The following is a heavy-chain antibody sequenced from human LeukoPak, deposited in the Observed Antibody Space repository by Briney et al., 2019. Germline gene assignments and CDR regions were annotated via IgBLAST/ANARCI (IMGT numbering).Heavy chain of an antibody. CDR3: GKAPAGGETLYNWFDP. Sequence: PGGSLRLSCAASGFTFSSYAMSWLRQAPGKGLEWVSAISGTGDSTYYADSVKGRFTISRDNSKNTLYLQTNSLRAEDTAVYYCGKAPAGGETLYNWFDPWGQGTLVTVSS. CDR1: GFTFSSYA. CDR2: ISGTGDST. V-gene: IGHV3-23*01. D-gene: IGHD3-16*01. J-gene: IGHJ5*02.